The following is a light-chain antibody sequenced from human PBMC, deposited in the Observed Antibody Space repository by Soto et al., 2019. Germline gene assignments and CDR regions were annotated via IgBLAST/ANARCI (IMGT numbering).Light chain of an antibody. J-gene: IGLJ1*01. CDR2: GVS. V-gene: IGLV2-14*01. CDR3: SSYTSSSALQV. Sequence: SVLTQPASVSGSPGQSITISCTGTISDFVVYNYVSWYQQHPGKAPKLMIYGVSNRPSGVSNRFSGSKSGNTASLTISGLQADDEADYYCSSYTSSSALQVFGTGTKLTVL. CDR1: ISDFVVYNY.